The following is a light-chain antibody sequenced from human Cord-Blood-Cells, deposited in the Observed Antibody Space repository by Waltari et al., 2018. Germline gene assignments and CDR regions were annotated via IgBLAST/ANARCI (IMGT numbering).Light chain of an antibody. CDR2: EGS. CDR3: CSYAGSSTYV. Sequence: QSALTQPASVSGSPGQSITISCTGTSSDVGSYNLASWYQQHPGKAPKLMIYEGSKRASGVSNRFSASKSGNTASLTISGLQAEDEADYYCCSYAGSSTYVFGTGTKVTVL. V-gene: IGLV2-23*01. J-gene: IGLJ1*01. CDR1: SSDVGSYNL.